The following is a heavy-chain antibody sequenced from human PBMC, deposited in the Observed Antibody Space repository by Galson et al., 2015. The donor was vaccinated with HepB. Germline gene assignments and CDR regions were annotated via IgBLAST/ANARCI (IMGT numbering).Heavy chain of an antibody. J-gene: IGHJ4*02. D-gene: IGHD4-11*01. CDR2: ISGSGGNT. CDR3: ASYSNYIYFGY. V-gene: IGHV3-23*01. Sequence: SLRLSCAASGFTFSNYAMSWVRQAPGKGLEWVSAISGSGGNTYYADSVKGRFTISRDNSKNTLYLQMNSLRAEDTAVYYCASYSNYIYFGYWGQGTLVTVSS. CDR1: GFTFSNYA.